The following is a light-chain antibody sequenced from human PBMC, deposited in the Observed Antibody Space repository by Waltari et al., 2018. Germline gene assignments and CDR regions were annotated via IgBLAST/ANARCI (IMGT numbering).Light chain of an antibody. J-gene: IGKJ2*01. CDR1: QSVSSTY. V-gene: IGKV3-20*01. Sequence: DIVLTQSPGTLSLSPGERATLSCRASQSVSSTYLAWYQHKPGQAPRLLIYGISIRATGVPSRFSGSGSGTDFTLTIRRLEAEDSAVYYCKQYGSSPPMYTFGQGTKLEIK. CDR2: GIS. CDR3: KQYGSSPPMYT.